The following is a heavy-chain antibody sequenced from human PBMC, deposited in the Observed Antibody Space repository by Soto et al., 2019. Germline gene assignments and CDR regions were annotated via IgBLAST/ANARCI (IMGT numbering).Heavy chain of an antibody. CDR2: IWYDGSNK. D-gene: IGHD1-26*01. CDR1: GFTFRSHG. V-gene: IGHV3-33*01. Sequence: QVHLVESGGGVVQPGRSLRLSCAASGFTFRSHGMHWVRQASGKGLEWEAVIWYDGSNKYYIDSVKGRFTISRDNSKDTLYLPMTSLRVEDTAVYYCARPKSGNAFDVWGQGTVVTVSS. CDR3: ARPKSGNAFDV. J-gene: IGHJ3*01.